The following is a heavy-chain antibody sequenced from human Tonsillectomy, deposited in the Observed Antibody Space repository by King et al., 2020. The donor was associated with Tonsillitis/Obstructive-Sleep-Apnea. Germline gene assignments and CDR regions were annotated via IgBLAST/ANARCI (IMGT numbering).Heavy chain of an antibody. CDR3: AKGDYDITGNYFDS. CDR2: IRGDGGTS. J-gene: IGHJ4*02. CDR1: GFTFSDYA. D-gene: IGHD1-1*01. V-gene: IGHV3-23*04. Sequence: VQLVESGGGLKQPGGSLRLSCSASGFTFSDYAMSWVRQAPGKGLEWVAGIRGDGGTSYIADSVEGRFTMSRDNPKNTLYLHMISLRAEDTAVYYCAKGDYDITGNYFDSWGQGTLVTVSS.